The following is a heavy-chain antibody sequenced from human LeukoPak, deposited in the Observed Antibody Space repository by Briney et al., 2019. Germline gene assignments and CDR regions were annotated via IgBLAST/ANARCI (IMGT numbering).Heavy chain of an antibody. D-gene: IGHD5-12*01. J-gene: IGHJ3*02. CDR2: ISGSGGTT. Sequence: GGSLRLSCAASGFTFRAYAMTWVRQAPGKGLDWVSGISGSGGTTYSADSVRGRFTISRDNSKNTVYLQLNNLRAEDTAVYYCAKDGVATQHALDIWGHGTMVTVSS. CDR3: AKDGVATQHALDI. V-gene: IGHV3-23*01. CDR1: GFTFRAYA.